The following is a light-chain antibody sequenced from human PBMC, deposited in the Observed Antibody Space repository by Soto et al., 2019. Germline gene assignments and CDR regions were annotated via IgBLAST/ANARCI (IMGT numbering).Light chain of an antibody. CDR2: AAS. J-gene: IGKJ4*02. CDR3: QQSYSTPLS. CDR1: QSTSSY. Sequence: DIQMTQSPSSLSASAGDRVTITCRASQSTSSYLNWYQQKPGKAPKLLIYAASSLQSGGPSRFGGSGSGTDFTLIISGLQPEAFATYYCQQSYSTPLSFGGGTMVEIK. V-gene: IGKV1-39*01.